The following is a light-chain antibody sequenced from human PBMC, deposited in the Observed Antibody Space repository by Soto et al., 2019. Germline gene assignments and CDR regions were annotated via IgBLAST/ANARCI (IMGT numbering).Light chain of an antibody. V-gene: IGKV3-20*01. CDR2: GAS. CDR1: QSVGSNY. Sequence: IVLTQFPGTLSLSRWERATLCCRASQSVGSNYLAWYQQRPGQPPNLLIFGASHRAPDIPDRFSGSGSGTDFTLTISRLEPEDFAVYYCQQYGSSIQTFGQGTKVDI. CDR3: QQYGSSIQT. J-gene: IGKJ1*01.